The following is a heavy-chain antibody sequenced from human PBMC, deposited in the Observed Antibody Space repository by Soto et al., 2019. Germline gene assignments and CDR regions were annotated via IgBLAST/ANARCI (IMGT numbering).Heavy chain of an antibody. Sequence: SQNPSPPCAISWESVSSNSAAWGWIRQSTSRGLEWLGRTYYRSKLYNDYAVSVKSRITINPDTSKNQFSLQLNSVTPEDTAVYYCARINSVAGAYYYGMDVWGQGTTVNVSS. CDR3: ARINSVAGAYYYGMDV. V-gene: IGHV6-1*01. D-gene: IGHD6-19*01. CDR2: TYYRSKLYN. CDR1: WESVSSNSAA. J-gene: IGHJ6*02.